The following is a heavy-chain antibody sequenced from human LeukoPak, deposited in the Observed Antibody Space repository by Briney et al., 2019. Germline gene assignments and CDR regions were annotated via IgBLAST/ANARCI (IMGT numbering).Heavy chain of an antibody. CDR3: AELGITMIGGV. CDR1: GFTFEDYA. D-gene: IGHD3-10*02. Sequence: PGRSLRLSCAASGFTFEDYAMHWVRQAPGKGLEWVSGINWNSASTGYADSVKGRFTISRDNVMNSLYLQMNSLRAEDTAVYYCAELGITMIGGVWGKGTTVTISS. J-gene: IGHJ6*04. CDR2: INWNSAST. V-gene: IGHV3-9*01.